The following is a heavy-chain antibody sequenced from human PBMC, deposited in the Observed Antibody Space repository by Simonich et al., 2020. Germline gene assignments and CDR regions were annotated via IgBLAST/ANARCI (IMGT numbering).Heavy chain of an antibody. J-gene: IGHJ6*03. CDR2: INPNSGGT. V-gene: IGHV1-2*02. D-gene: IGHD7-27*01. CDR3: ARGALTGDYYYMDV. CDR1: GYTFTGYY. Sequence: QVQLVQSGAEVKKPGASVKVSCKASGYTFTGYYMHWVRPAPGQGLEWRGWINPNSGGTNYAQKYKGRVTMTRDTSISTAYMELSRLRSDDTAVYYCARGALTGDYYYMDVWGKGTTVTVSS.